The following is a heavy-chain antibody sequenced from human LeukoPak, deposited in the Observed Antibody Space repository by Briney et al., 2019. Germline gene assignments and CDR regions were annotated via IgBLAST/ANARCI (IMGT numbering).Heavy chain of an antibody. CDR3: ARCSSSRYANFDF. D-gene: IGHD2-2*01. Sequence: PSETLSLTCSVSRGFSSSYYWSWIRQPPGKGLEWIGYIYASGSSNYNPSLTSRVTISIDASKNQFSLKLTSVTAADTAEYYCARCSSSRYANFDFWGQGTLVTVSS. J-gene: IGHJ4*02. CDR1: RGFSSSYY. V-gene: IGHV4-4*09. CDR2: IYASGSS.